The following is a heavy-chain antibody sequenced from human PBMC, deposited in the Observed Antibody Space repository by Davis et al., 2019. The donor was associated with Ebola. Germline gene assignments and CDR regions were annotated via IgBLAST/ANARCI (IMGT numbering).Heavy chain of an antibody. J-gene: IGHJ4*02. D-gene: IGHD4/OR15-4a*01. Sequence: GGSLRLSCAASGFTFSNFWMSWVRQAPGKGLEWVANIQQDARDKNYVGSVKGRFTISRDNTKNSLYLQMNSLRAEDTAVYYCARERGPNHFDYWGQGTLVTVSS. CDR2: IQQDARDK. CDR1: GFTFSNFW. V-gene: IGHV3-7*01. CDR3: ARERGPNHFDY.